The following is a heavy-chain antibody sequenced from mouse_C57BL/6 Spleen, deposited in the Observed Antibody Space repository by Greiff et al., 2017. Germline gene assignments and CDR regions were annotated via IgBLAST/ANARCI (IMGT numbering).Heavy chain of an antibody. CDR3: ASLYYDYDGSYWYFDV. CDR2: ISDGGSYT. Sequence: EVQRVESGGGLVKPGGSLKLSCAASGFTFSSYAMSWVRQTPEKRLEWVATISDGGSYTYYPDNVKGRFTISRDNAKNNLYLQMSHLKSEDTAMYYCASLYYDYDGSYWYFDVWGTGTTVTVSS. D-gene: IGHD2-4*01. V-gene: IGHV5-4*01. CDR1: GFTFSSYA. J-gene: IGHJ1*03.